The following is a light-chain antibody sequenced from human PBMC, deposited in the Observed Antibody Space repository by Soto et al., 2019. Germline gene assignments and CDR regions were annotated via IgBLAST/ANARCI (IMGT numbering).Light chain of an antibody. CDR1: QSVGSR. CDR3: QQYYDWYT. J-gene: IGKJ2*01. Sequence: VVMTQSPATLSVSPGERATLSCRASQSVGSRLAWYQQNPGQAPRLLIYDASTRATGIPARFSGSGSGKEFLLTISSLQSEDFEVYYCQQYYDWYTFGQGTKL. CDR2: DAS. V-gene: IGKV3-15*01.